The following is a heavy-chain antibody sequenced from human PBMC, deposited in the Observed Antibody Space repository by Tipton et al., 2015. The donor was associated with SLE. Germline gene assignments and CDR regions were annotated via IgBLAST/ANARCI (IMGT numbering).Heavy chain of an antibody. V-gene: IGHV3-23*03. CDR3: AKHSAGLSYFDF. J-gene: IGHJ4*02. CDR2: IYSGDSGA. Sequence: GSLRLSCAGSGFTFGDSAMAWVRRGPGKGLEWVSVIYSGDSGAVYPDSVKGRFTISRDDSKSTVFLQMDGLRAEDTAIYYCAKHSAGLSYFDFWGQGALVTVSS. CDR1: GFTFGDSA. D-gene: IGHD4/OR15-4a*01.